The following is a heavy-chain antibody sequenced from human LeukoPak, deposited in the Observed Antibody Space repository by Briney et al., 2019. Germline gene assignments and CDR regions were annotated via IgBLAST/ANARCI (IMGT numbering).Heavy chain of an antibody. D-gene: IGHD2-2*01. V-gene: IGHV1-46*03. CDR1: GYTLTSYY. J-gene: IGHJ3*02. CDR3: ARVVPAFTDAFDI. CDR2: INPSGGST. Sequence: GASVKVSCKASGYTLTSYYMHWVRQAPGQGLEWMGIINPSGGSTSYAQKFQGRVTMTRDTSTSTVYMELSSLRSEDTAVYYCARVVPAFTDAFDIWGQGTMVTVSS.